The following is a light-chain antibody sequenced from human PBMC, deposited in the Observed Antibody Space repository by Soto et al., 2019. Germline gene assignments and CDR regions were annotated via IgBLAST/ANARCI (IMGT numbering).Light chain of an antibody. V-gene: IGKV1-5*03. CDR3: KHYTSYPEA. CDR2: KAC. CDR1: QTISSW. J-gene: IGKJ1*01. Sequence: SEVTQSPSPLSATVGDRVTITCRASQTISSWLAWYQQKPGKAPKLLIYKACTLKSGVPSRFSGSGSGTEFTLTISSLQPDDFATYYCKHYTSYPEAFAQGTRVDIK.